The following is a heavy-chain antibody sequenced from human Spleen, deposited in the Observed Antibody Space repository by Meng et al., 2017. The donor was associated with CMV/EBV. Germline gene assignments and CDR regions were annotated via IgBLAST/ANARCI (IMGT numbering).Heavy chain of an antibody. J-gene: IGHJ4*02. CDR3: ARGRRGYSYGYPFDY. Sequence: VYGGSFSGYYWNWIRQPPGKGLEWIGDINHSGGTKYNPSLKSRVTISVDTSKNQFSLKLSSVTAADTAVYYCARGRRGYSYGYPFDYWGQGTLVTVSS. CDR1: GGSFSGYY. V-gene: IGHV4-34*01. D-gene: IGHD5-18*01. CDR2: INHSGGT.